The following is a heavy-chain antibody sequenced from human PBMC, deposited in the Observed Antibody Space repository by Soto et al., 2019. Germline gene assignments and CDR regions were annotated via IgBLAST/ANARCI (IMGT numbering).Heavy chain of an antibody. J-gene: IGHJ4*02. D-gene: IGHD2-15*01. CDR2: VNPDGTTT. CDR3: ARDLAVVDDS. V-gene: IGHV3-74*01. CDR1: GFTFSTYW. Sequence: EVQLVESGGGLVQPGGSLRLSCAASGFTFSTYWMHWVRQVPGKGLVWVSRVNPDGTTTNYAASVKGRSTISSDNAKNTLQLQMNCLRVDDTVGYFCARDLAVVDDSWGQGTLVTVSS.